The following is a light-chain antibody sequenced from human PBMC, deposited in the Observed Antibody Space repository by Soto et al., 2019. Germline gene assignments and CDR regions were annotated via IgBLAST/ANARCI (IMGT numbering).Light chain of an antibody. CDR2: GAS. CDR1: QSITSGY. J-gene: IGKJ1*01. CDR3: QQDHCSPRT. Sequence: EVVLTQSPGTLSLSPGERATLSCRASQSITSGYLAWSQQKPGQAPRLLIYGASSRATGIPDRFSGSGSGTDFTLTISRLEPEDIAVYYCQQDHCSPRTFGHGTKVEIK. V-gene: IGKV3-20*01.